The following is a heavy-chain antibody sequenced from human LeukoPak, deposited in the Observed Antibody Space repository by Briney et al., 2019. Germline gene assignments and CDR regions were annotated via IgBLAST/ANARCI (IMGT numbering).Heavy chain of an antibody. CDR3: AKANVVVVAASQDAFDI. Sequence: GGSLRLSCAASGFTFSDYYMSWIRQAPGKGLEWVSYISSSGSTIYYADSVKGRFTISRDNAKNSLYLQMNSLRAEDTAVYYCAKANVVVVAASQDAFDIWGQGTMVTVSS. J-gene: IGHJ3*02. V-gene: IGHV3-11*01. CDR1: GFTFSDYY. CDR2: ISSSGSTI. D-gene: IGHD2-15*01.